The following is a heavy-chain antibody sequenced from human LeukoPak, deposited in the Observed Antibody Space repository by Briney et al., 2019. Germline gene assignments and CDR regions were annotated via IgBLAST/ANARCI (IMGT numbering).Heavy chain of an antibody. J-gene: IGHJ6*02. CDR3: ARSPPVYGYMDV. Sequence: PGRSLRLSCAASGFTFSSYGMHWVRQAPGKGLERVAVIWYDGSNKYYADSVKGRFTISRDNSKNTLYLQMNSLRAEDTAVYYCARSPPVYGYMDVWGQGTTVTVSS. D-gene: IGHD5/OR15-5a*01. CDR1: GFTFSSYG. CDR2: IWYDGSNK. V-gene: IGHV3-33*01.